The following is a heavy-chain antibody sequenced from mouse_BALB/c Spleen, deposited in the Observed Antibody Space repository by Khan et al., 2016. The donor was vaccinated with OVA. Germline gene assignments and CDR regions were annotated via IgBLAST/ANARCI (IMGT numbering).Heavy chain of an antibody. V-gene: IGHV2-6-7*01. J-gene: IGHJ4*01. Sequence: QVQLQQSGPGLVAPSQSLSITCTVSGFSLTGYGVNWVRQPPGKGLEWLGMIWGDGSTDYNSALKSRLSISKDHSKSHVFLKMNSLQTDDTARYYCARAYCGNYREAMDYWGQGTSVTVSS. CDR3: ARAYCGNYREAMDY. CDR2: IWGDGST. D-gene: IGHD2-10*01. CDR1: GFSLTGYG.